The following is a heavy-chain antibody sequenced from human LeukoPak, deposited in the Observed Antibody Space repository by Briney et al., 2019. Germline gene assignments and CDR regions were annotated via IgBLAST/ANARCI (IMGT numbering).Heavy chain of an antibody. CDR3: TGYSAGWSSGGGY. V-gene: IGHV4-39*01. J-gene: IGHJ4*02. CDR1: GGSISSLTYY. CDR2: IFYSGTT. Sequence: SETLSLTCTVSGGSISSLTYYWGWIPRPPGKGLEGIASIFYSGTTYYTPSLKSRVAISVNRSDNQFSLGLGCVTAADAAVYFCTGYSAGWSSGGGYWGQGTVVTVSS. D-gene: IGHD6-19*01.